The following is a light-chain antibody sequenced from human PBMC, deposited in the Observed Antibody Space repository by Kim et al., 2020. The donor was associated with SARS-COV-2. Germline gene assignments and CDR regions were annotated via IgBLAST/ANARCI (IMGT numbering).Light chain of an antibody. Sequence: SYELTQPPSVSVAPGQTATITCGGDDIGSKSVHWHQQRPGRAPLLVMYYDSDRPSGIPERFSGSNSGNTATLSISRVEAGDEADYYCQVWDSNSYHPVFG. V-gene: IGLV3-21*04. CDR1: DIGSKS. CDR3: QVWDSNSYHPV. J-gene: IGLJ1*01. CDR2: YDS.